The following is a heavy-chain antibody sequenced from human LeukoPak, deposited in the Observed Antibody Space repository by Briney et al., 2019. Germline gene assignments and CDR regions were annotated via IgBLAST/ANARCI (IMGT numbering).Heavy chain of an antibody. CDR2: LSYSGST. J-gene: IGHJ6*02. D-gene: IGHD4-11*01. CDR3: ATHTQSLYGMDV. V-gene: IGHV4-59*08. Sequence: SETLSLTCTVSGASISTYSCSWIRQSPGKGLEWIGDLSYSGSTNYNPSLESRVTISVDTSKNQFSLRLSSATAADTALYYCATHTQSLYGMDVWGQGTTVTVSS. CDR1: GASISTYS.